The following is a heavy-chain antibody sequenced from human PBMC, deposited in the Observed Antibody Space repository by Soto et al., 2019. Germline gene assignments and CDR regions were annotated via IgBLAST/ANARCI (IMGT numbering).Heavy chain of an antibody. Sequence: SETLSLTCAVSGGSISSGGYSWSWIRQPPGKRLEWIGYIYHSGSTYYNPSLKSRLTISVDTSKNQLSLELNSVTAADTAVYYCARSTIAPHLLMYPFDSWGQGTLVTVSS. CDR3: ARSTIAPHLLMYPFDS. CDR2: IYHSGST. D-gene: IGHD6-6*01. J-gene: IGHJ4*01. CDR1: GGSISSGGYS. V-gene: IGHV4-30-2*01.